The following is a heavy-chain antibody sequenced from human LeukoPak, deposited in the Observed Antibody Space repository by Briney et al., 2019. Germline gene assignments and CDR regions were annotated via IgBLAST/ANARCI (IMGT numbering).Heavy chain of an antibody. V-gene: IGHV3-23*01. CDR2: IRGSGGST. J-gene: IGHJ4*02. Sequence: PGGSLRLSCVASGFTFSSYGLSWVRQAPGKGLEWVSAIRGSGGSTYYADSVKGRFTISRDNSKNTLYLQMNSLRAEDTAVYYCARRAGDYSHPYDYWGQGTLVTVSS. D-gene: IGHD3-22*01. CDR1: GFTFSSYG. CDR3: ARRAGDYSHPYDY.